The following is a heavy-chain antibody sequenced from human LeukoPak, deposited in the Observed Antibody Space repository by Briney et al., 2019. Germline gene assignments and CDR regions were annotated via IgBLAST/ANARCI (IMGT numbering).Heavy chain of an antibody. Sequence: ASVKVSCKASGSTFTGYYMHWVRQAPGQGLEWMGWISAYNGNTNYAQNLQGRVTMTTDTSTSTAYMELRSLRSDDTAVYYCARDDTMTDAFDIWGQGTMVTVSS. CDR2: ISAYNGNT. D-gene: IGHD3-22*01. J-gene: IGHJ3*02. V-gene: IGHV1-18*04. CDR1: GSTFTGYY. CDR3: ARDDTMTDAFDI.